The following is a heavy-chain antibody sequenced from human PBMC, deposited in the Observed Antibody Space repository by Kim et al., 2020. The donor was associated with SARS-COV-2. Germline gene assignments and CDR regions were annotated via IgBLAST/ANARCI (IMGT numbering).Heavy chain of an antibody. D-gene: IGHD3-9*01. CDR1: GFTFGDYA. J-gene: IGHJ5*02. CDR2: IRSKAYGGTT. Sequence: GGSLRLSCTASGFTFGDYAMSWVRQAPGKGLEWVGFIRSKAYGGTTEYAASVKGRFTISRDDSKSIAYLQMNSLKTEDTAVYYCIRVAEGIRYFDWLLVYGYHWGQGTLVTVSS. CDR3: IRVAEGIRYFDWLLVYGYH. V-gene: IGHV3-49*04.